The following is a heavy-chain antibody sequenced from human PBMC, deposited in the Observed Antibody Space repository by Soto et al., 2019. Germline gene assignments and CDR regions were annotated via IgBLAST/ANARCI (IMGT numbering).Heavy chain of an antibody. D-gene: IGHD3-22*01. J-gene: IGHJ4*02. CDR3: ARDMVDYYDSSGPSYFDY. V-gene: IGHV3-30-3*01. CDR2: ISYDGSNK. Sequence: GGSLRLSCAASGFTFSSYAMHWVRQAPGKGLEWVAVISYDGSNKYYADSVKGRFTISRDNSKNTLYLQMNSLRAEDTAVYYCARDMVDYYDSSGPSYFDYWGQGTLVTVSS. CDR1: GFTFSSYA.